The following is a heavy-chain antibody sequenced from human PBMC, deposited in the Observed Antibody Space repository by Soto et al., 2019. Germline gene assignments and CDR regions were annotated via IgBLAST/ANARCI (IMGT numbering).Heavy chain of an antibody. Sequence: SETLSLACAVSGGSISSSNWWSWVRQLPGRGREWIGYIFYSGTTYYNPSLKSRVTISVDTSKNQFSLKLSSVTAADTAVYYCARSVDPWGQGTLVTVS. CDR3: ARSVDP. V-gene: IGHV4-4*02. J-gene: IGHJ5*02. CDR1: GGSISSSNW. CDR2: IFYSGTT.